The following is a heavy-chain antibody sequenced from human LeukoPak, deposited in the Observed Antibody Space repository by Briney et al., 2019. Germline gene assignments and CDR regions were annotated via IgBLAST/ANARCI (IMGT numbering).Heavy chain of an antibody. Sequence: SQTLSLTCAISGDSVSSNSAAWNWIRRSPSRGLEWLGRTYYRSKWYNDYAVSVKSRITINPDTSKNQFSLQLNSVTPEDTAVYYCARERSGWYLGTYYSMDVWGQGTTVTVSS. CDR3: ARERSGWYLGTYYSMDV. J-gene: IGHJ6*02. V-gene: IGHV6-1*01. CDR2: TYYRSKWYN. D-gene: IGHD6-19*01. CDR1: GDSVSSNSAA.